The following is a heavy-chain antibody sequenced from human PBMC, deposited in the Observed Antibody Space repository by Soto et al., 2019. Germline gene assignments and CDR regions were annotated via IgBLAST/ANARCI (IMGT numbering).Heavy chain of an antibody. Sequence: ESGGGVVQPGRSLRLSCAASGFTFSSYGMHWVRQAPGKGLEWVAVISYDGSNKYYADSVKGRFTISRDNSKNTLYLQMNSLRAEDTAVYYCAKDVGYCSGGSCYSFYYYYGMDVWGQGTTVTVSS. D-gene: IGHD2-15*01. V-gene: IGHV3-30*18. CDR1: GFTFSSYG. CDR3: AKDVGYCSGGSCYSFYYYYGMDV. J-gene: IGHJ6*02. CDR2: ISYDGSNK.